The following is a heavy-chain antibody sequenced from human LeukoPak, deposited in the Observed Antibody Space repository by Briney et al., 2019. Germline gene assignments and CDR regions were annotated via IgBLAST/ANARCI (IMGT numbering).Heavy chain of an antibody. CDR1: GYTFTGYY. CDR2: INPNSGGT. D-gene: IGHD6-13*01. J-gene: IGHJ4*02. V-gene: IGHV1-2*02. Sequence: GASVKVSCKASGYTFTGYYMHWVRQAPGQGLEWMGWINPNSGGTNYAQKFQGRVTMTRDTSISTAHMELSRLRSDDTAVYYCARVRGGGSTLAPWGQGTLVTVSS. CDR3: ARVRGGGSTLAP.